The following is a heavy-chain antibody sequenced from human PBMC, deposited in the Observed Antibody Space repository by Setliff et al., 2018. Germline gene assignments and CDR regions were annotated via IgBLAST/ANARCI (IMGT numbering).Heavy chain of an antibody. J-gene: IGHJ4*02. Sequence: GASVKVSCKASGYTFTSYDINWVRQATGQGLEWMGWMNPDSGNTGYAQKFQGRVTMTRNTSISTAYMELSSLRSEDTAVYYCARRVGSVGIQPPDHWGQGTLVTVSS. D-gene: IGHD5-18*01. V-gene: IGHV1-8*02. CDR3: ARRVGSVGIQPPDH. CDR1: GYTFTSYD. CDR2: MNPDSGNT.